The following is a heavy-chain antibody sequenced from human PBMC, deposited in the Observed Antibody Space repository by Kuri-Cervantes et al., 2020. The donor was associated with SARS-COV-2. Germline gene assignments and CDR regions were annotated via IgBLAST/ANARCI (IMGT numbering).Heavy chain of an antibody. CDR3: ARATMGANPH. V-gene: IGHV4-38-2*01. CDR2: IYHSGST. Sequence: GSLRLSCAVSGYSISSGYYWGWIRQPPGKGLEWIGSIYHSGSTYYNPSLKSRVAISVDTSKNQFSLKLSSVTAADTAVYYCARATMGANPHWGQGTLVTVSS. D-gene: IGHD1-26*01. J-gene: IGHJ4*02. CDR1: GYSISSGYY.